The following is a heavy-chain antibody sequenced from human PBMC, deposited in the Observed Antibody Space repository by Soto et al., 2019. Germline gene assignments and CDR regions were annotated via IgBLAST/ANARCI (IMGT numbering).Heavy chain of an antibody. V-gene: IGHV1-18*01. CDR1: GYTFTSYG. D-gene: IGHD6-6*01. CDR3: ASSSEYSSSSPAFDI. Sequence: GASVKVSCKASGYTFTSYGISWVRQAPGQGLEWMGWISAYNGNTNYAQKLQGRVTMTTDTSTSTAYMELRSLRSDDTAVYYCASSSEYSSSSPAFDIWGQGTMVTVSS. J-gene: IGHJ3*02. CDR2: ISAYNGNT.